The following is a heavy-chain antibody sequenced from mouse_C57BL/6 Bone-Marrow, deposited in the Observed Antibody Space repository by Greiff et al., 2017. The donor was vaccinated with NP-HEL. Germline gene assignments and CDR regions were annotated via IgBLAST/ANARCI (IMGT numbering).Heavy chain of an antibody. CDR2: ISYSGST. J-gene: IGHJ2*01. Sequence: EVQLQQSGPGMVKPSQSLSLTCTVTGYSITSGYDWHWIRHFPGNKLEWMGYISYSGSTNYNPSLKSRISITHDTSKNHFFLKLNSVTTEDTATYYCARDGYYAFDYWGQGTTLTVSS. D-gene: IGHD2-3*01. V-gene: IGHV3-1*01. CDR1: GYSITSGYD. CDR3: ARDGYYAFDY.